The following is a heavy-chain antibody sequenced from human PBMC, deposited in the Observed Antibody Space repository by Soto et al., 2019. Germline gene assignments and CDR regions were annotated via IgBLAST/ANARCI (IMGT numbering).Heavy chain of an antibody. D-gene: IGHD6-19*01. CDR1: GFTFSTAW. CDR3: ARSLYSGASD. Sequence: EVQLVESGGGLVQPGGSLRLSCAASGFTFSTAWMSWVRQAPGKGLEWVAHIQPDGSDTYYGDSVKGRFTVSRDNPKNSLYLQLNSLSADDPAVYYCARSLYSGASDWGQGTLVTVSS. V-gene: IGHV3-7*01. CDR2: IQPDGSDT. J-gene: IGHJ4*02.